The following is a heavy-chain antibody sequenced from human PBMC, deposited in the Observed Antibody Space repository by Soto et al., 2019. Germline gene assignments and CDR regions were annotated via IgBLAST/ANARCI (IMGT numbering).Heavy chain of an antibody. Sequence: LRLSCAASGFTFSSYEMNWVRQAPGKGLEWVSYISSSGSTIYYADSVKGRFTISRDNAKNSMFLQMNSLRAEDTAVYYCAVTGIAAAGYYHYGMDVWGQGTTVTVSS. J-gene: IGHJ6*02. D-gene: IGHD6-13*01. V-gene: IGHV3-48*03. CDR3: AVTGIAAAGYYHYGMDV. CDR2: ISSSGSTI. CDR1: GFTFSSYE.